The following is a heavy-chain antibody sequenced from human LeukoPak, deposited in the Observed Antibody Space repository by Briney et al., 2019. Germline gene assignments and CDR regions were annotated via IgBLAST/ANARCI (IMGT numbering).Heavy chain of an antibody. CDR1: GGSISSYY. D-gene: IGHD4-23*01. CDR2: IYTSGST. V-gene: IGHV4-4*09. J-gene: IGHJ4*02. Sequence: SETLSLTCTVSGGSISSYYWSWIRQPPGKGLEWIGYIYTSGSTIYNPSLKSRVTISVDTSKNQFSLKLSSVTAADTAVYYCARYDGGNSGFDYWGQGTLVTVSS. CDR3: ARYDGGNSGFDY.